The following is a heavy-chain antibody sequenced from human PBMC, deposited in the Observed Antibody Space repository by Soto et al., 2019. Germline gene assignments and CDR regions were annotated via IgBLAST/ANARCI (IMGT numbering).Heavy chain of an antibody. D-gene: IGHD1-26*01. CDR2: IRNDGRRT. CDR1: GFSSSSFW. J-gene: IGHJ3*02. CDR3: PRDFGEVVSTAPYDI. V-gene: IGHV3-74*01. Sequence: QPGESLRLSCAASGFSSSSFWMHWARQAPGKGLVWVAHIRNDGRRTSYADSVTGRFTISRDNAKNTMYLQMNSLRAEDTAMYYCPRDFGEVVSTAPYDIWGQGTKVPGSS.